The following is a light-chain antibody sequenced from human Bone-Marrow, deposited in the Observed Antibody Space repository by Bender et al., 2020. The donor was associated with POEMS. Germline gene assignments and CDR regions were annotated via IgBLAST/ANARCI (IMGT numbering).Light chain of an antibody. CDR1: SSDAG. J-gene: IGLJ1*01. V-gene: IGLV2-14*02. CDR3: SSYTSSSTLV. Sequence: QSALTQPRSVSGSPGQSVTISCTGASSDAGVSWYQLHPGKAPKLMIYEGSKRPSGVSNRFSGSKSGNTASLTISGLQAEDEADYYCSSYTSSSTLVFGTGTKVTVL. CDR2: EGS.